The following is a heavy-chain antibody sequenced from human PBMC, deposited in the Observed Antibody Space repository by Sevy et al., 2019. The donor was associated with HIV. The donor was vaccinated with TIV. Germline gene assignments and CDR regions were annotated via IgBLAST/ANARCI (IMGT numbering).Heavy chain of an antibody. J-gene: IGHJ4*02. CDR1: GFTFSSYS. D-gene: IGHD6-13*01. V-gene: IGHV3-21*01. CDR2: ISSSSSYI. CDR3: ARDPHSSSWPYYFYY. Sequence: GGSLRLSCAASGFTFSSYSMNWVRQAPGKGLEWVSSISSSSSYIYYADSVKGRFTISRDNAKNSLYLQMNSLRAEDTAVYYCARDPHSSSWPYYFYYWGQGTLVTVSS.